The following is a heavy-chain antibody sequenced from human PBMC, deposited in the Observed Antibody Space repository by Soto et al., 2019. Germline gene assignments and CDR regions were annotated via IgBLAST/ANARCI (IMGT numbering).Heavy chain of an antibody. CDR2: IYHSGST. CDR3: ARFGQQLVVFDY. D-gene: IGHD6-13*01. Sequence: SETLSLTCAFSCGSIISGGYSWSWIRQPPGKGLEWIGYIYHSGSTYYNPSLKSRVTISVDRSKNQSSLKLSSVTAADTAVYYCARFGQQLVVFDYWGQGTLVTVSS. V-gene: IGHV4-30-2*01. J-gene: IGHJ4*02. CDR1: CGSIISGGYS.